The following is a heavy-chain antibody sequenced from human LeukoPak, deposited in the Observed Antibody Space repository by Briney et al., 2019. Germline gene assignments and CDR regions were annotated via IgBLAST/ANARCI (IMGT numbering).Heavy chain of an antibody. J-gene: IGHJ6*03. V-gene: IGHV4-59*01. CDR1: GGSISSFY. Sequence: PSETLSLTCTVSGGSISSFYWSWFRQPPGKGLEWIGLMYYSGSTYYNPSLKSRVTMSADTSKNQFSLKLSSVTAADTAVYYCARVPRSYYYYYYMDVWGKGTTVTVSS. CDR3: ARVPRSYYYYYYMDV. CDR2: MYYSGST.